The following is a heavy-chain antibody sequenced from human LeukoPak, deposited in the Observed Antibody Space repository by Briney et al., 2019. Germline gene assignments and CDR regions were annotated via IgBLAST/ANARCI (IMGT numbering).Heavy chain of an antibody. J-gene: IGHJ4*02. D-gene: IGHD6-6*01. CDR3: ARALMGQLVPGY. CDR1: GGSISSSSYY. CDR2: INHSGST. Sequence: SETLSLTCTVSGGSISSSSYYWSWIRQPPGTGLEWIGEINHSGSTNYNPSLKSRVTISVDTSKNQFSLKLSSVTAADTAVYYCARALMGQLVPGYWGQGTLVTVSS. V-gene: IGHV4-39*07.